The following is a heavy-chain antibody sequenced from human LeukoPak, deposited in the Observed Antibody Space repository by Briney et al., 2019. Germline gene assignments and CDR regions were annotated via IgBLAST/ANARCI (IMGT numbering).Heavy chain of an antibody. D-gene: IGHD4-17*01. CDR3: AREEITVTDAFDM. Sequence: GGSLRLSCAASGFTFSDYWMHWVRQAPGKGLVWVSRINSDGSSTRYADSVKGRFTISRDNAKNTLYLQMNSLRAEDAAVYYCAREEITVTDAFDMWGHGTRVTVSS. J-gene: IGHJ3*02. CDR1: GFTFSDYW. CDR2: INSDGSST. V-gene: IGHV3-74*01.